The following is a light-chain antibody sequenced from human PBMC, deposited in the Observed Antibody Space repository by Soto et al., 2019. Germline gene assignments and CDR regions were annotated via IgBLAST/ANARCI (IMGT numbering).Light chain of an antibody. Sequence: EIGLTQSPGTLSLSPGERATLSCRASQSVSGNHLAWYQQTPGLPPRLLIYGASSRATGIPDRFSGSGSGTDFTLTISRLEPEDSAVYYCQQYGGSPRSFGPGTKVDIK. CDR2: GAS. CDR3: QQYGGSPRS. J-gene: IGKJ3*01. CDR1: QSVSGNH. V-gene: IGKV3-20*01.